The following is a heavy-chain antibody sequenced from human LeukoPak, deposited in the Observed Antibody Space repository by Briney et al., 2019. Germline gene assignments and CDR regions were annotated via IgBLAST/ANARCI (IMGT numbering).Heavy chain of an antibody. D-gene: IGHD4-11*01. CDR2: IYPGDSDT. Sequence: GESLKISCKGSGYSLTSYWIAWVRQMPGKGLEWMGIIYPGDSDTRYSPSFRGQVTISADKSISTAYLQWSSLKASDTAMYYCATVTTSDFDYWGQGTLVTASS. J-gene: IGHJ4*02. CDR1: GYSLTSYW. V-gene: IGHV5-51*01. CDR3: ATVTTSDFDY.